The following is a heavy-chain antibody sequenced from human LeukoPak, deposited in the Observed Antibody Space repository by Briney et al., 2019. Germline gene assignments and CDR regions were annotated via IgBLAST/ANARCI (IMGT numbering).Heavy chain of an antibody. J-gene: IGHJ4*02. D-gene: IGHD1-1*01. CDR3: ARRRSEMEIFDY. CDR2: IYPGDSGT. V-gene: IGHV5-51*01. Sequence: GESLKISCKGSGYSFTNYWIGWVRQMPGKGLEWMGIIYPGDSGTRYSPTFQGQVTISADKSMNTAYLQWSSLKASDTAVYYCARRRSEMEIFDYWGQGTLVTVSS. CDR1: GYSFTNYW.